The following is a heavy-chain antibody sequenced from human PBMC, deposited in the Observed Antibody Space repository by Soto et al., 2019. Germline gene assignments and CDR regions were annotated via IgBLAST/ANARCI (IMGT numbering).Heavy chain of an antibody. Sequence: SETLSLTCAVYGGSFSGYYWSWIRQPPGKGLEWIGEINHSGSTNYNPSLKSRVTIPVDTSKHQFSLKLSSVTVADTAMYYCARRPYYYGSGSYYTSFDPWGQGTLVTVSS. CDR3: ARRPYYYGSGSYYTSFDP. J-gene: IGHJ5*02. D-gene: IGHD3-10*01. CDR1: GGSFSGYY. V-gene: IGHV4-34*01. CDR2: INHSGST.